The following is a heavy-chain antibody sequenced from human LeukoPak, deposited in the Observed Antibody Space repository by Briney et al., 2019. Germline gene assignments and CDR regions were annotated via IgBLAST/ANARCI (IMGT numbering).Heavy chain of an antibody. V-gene: IGHV3-7*01. J-gene: IGHJ4*02. D-gene: IGHD3-3*01. CDR2: IKQDGGDK. Sequence: GGSLRLSCAASGFTFSNYWMNWVRQAPGKGLEWVANIKQDGGDKYYVDSVRGRFTISSDNAKKSLYLQMNSLRAEDTAIYYCARTYDFWSGYFAFDYWGQGTLVTVSS. CDR1: GFTFSNYW. CDR3: ARTYDFWSGYFAFDY.